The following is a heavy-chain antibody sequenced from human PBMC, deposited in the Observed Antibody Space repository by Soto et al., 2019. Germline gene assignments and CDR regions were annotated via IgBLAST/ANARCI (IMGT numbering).Heavy chain of an antibody. V-gene: IGHV1-69*01. D-gene: IGHD3-9*01. J-gene: IGHJ4*02. CDR2: IIPIFGTA. Sequence: QVQLVQSGAEVKKPGSSVKVSCKASGGTFSSYAISWVRQAPGQGLEWMGGIIPIFGTANYAHKFQGRVTITADESTSTAYMELSSLRSEDTAVYYCASHRVDYDILTQMYYFDYWGQGTLVTVSS. CDR1: GGTFSSYA. CDR3: ASHRVDYDILTQMYYFDY.